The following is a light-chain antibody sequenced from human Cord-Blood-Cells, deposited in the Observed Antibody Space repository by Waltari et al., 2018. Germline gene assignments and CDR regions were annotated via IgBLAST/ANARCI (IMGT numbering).Light chain of an antibody. CDR2: DDS. CDR1: HIGSKS. J-gene: IGLJ2*01. V-gene: IGLV3-21*03. Sequence: SYVLTQPPPVSVVPGKPARITLRWNHIGSKSLHWYQQKPGQAPVLAVYDDSDRPSGIPERFCSSNSGNTATLHISRVEDEDEADYYCQVWDSSSDHVVFGGGTKLTVL. CDR3: QVWDSSSDHVV.